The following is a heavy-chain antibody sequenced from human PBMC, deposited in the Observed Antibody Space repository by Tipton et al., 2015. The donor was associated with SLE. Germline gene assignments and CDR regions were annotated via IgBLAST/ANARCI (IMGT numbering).Heavy chain of an antibody. V-gene: IGHV4-34*01. CDR1: GGSFSGYY. CDR2: INHSGST. J-gene: IGHJ3*02. Sequence: TLSLTCAVYGGSFSGYYWSWIRQPPGKGLEWIGEINHSGSTYYNPSLKSRVTISVDTSKNQFSLKLSSVTAADTAVYYCARDIYSSSLIWGQGTMVTVSS. CDR3: ARDIYSSSLI. D-gene: IGHD6-13*01.